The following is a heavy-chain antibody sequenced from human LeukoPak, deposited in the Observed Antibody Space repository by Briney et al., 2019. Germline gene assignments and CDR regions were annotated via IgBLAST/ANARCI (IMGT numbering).Heavy chain of an antibody. D-gene: IGHD5-18*01. Sequence: GGSLSLYCAAYGFTFSGSAMHWVRPAYGQGLVWVGSIRSKDKSYAQEFAASVKGSFTISRDDSKNTAYRQRNSLKTEDTAACYCTRNAVDTAMVTDYGMDVWGQGTTVTVSS. CDR2: IRSKDKSYAQ. V-gene: IGHV3-73*01. CDR3: TRNAVDTAMVTDYGMDV. CDR1: GFTFSGSA. J-gene: IGHJ6*02.